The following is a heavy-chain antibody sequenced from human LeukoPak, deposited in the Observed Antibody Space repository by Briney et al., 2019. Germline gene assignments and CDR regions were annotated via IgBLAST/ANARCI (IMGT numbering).Heavy chain of an antibody. CDR2: VHHSGMT. Sequence: SETLSLNCTVYGGSFTSDYWTWIRQPPGKGLEWIGEVHHSGMTNYKPSLRSRVTISLDTSKNQFSLNLASVTAADTAVYYCARGISLGWVDYWGQGTLVTVSS. V-gene: IGHV4-34*01. J-gene: IGHJ4*02. CDR1: GGSFTSDY. D-gene: IGHD6-19*01. CDR3: ARGISLGWVDY.